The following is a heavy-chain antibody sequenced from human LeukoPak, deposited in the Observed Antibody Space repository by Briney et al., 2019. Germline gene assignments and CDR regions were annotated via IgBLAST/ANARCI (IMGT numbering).Heavy chain of an antibody. D-gene: IGHD3-22*01. J-gene: IGHJ4*02. CDR1: GFTVSSNS. CDR3: ARALHDSSGYYFDY. CDR2: IYSDNT. V-gene: IGHV3-53*01. Sequence: LGGSLRLSCTVSGFTVSSNSMSWVRQAPGKGLEWVSFIYSDNTHYSDSVKGRFTISRDNSKNTLYLQMNSLRAEDTAVYYCARALHDSSGYYFDYWGQGTLVTVSS.